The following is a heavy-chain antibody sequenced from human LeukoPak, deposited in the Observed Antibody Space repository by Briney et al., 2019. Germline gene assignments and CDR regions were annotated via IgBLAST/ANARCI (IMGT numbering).Heavy chain of an antibody. Sequence: GASVKVSCKVSGHTLTELSMNWVRQAPGKGLEWMGGFDPEDGETIYAQKFQGRVTMTEDTSTDTAYMELSSLRSEDTAVYYCATVACSGGSCYFDYWGQGTLVTVSS. CDR2: FDPEDGET. V-gene: IGHV1-24*01. D-gene: IGHD2-15*01. CDR3: ATVACSGGSCYFDY. CDR1: GHTLTELS. J-gene: IGHJ4*02.